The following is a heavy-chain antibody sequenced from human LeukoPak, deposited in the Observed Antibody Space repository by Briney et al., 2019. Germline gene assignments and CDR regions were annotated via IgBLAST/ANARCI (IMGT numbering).Heavy chain of an antibody. Sequence: GGSLRLSCAASGFTVSSNYMSWVRQAPGKGLEWVSVIYSGGSTYYADSVKGRFTISRDNSKNTVYLQMNSLRPEDTALYYCAKDRPNYYESSGPLEGDALDIWGQGTMVIVSS. J-gene: IGHJ3*02. CDR2: IYSGGST. V-gene: IGHV3-53*05. D-gene: IGHD3-22*01. CDR3: AKDRPNYYESSGPLEGDALDI. CDR1: GFTVSSNY.